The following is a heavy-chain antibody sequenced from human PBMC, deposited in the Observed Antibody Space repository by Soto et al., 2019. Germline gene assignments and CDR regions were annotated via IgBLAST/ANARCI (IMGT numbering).Heavy chain of an antibody. D-gene: IGHD2-15*01. CDR1: GFSLSTSGVG. J-gene: IGHJ4*02. Sequence: QITLKESGPTLVKPTQNLTLTCTFSGFSLSTSGVGVGWIRQPPGKALEWLALIYWDDDKRYSPSLKSRLTITKDTSKNQVVLTMTNMDPVDTATYYCAHSYCSGGSCYSEFDYWGQGTLVTVSS. V-gene: IGHV2-5*02. CDR3: AHSYCSGGSCYSEFDY. CDR2: IYWDDDK.